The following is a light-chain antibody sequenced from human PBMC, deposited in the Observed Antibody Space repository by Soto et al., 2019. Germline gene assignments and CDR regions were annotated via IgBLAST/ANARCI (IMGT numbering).Light chain of an antibody. CDR2: LEGSGSY. V-gene: IGLV4-60*02. J-gene: IGLJ3*02. CDR1: SGHSSYI. CDR3: ETWDSNTHWA. Sequence: QPVLTQSSSASASLGSSVKLTCTLSSGHSSYIIAWHQQQPGKAPRYLMKLEGSGSYNKGSGVPDRFSGSSSGADRYLTISNLQFEDEADYYCETWDSNTHWAFGGGTQLTVL.